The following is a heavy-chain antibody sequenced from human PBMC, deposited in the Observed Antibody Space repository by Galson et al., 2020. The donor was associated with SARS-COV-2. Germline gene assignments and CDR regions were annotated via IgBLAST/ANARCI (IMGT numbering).Heavy chain of an antibody. D-gene: IGHD1-26*01. V-gene: IGHV1-8*01. CDR3: ARVNSGYYYTMDV. Sequence: ASVKVSCKASGYTFTNYDIIWVRQATGQGLEWMGWKHPNSGKTGYAQKFQGRVTMTTDTSISTAYMELSSLRSEDTAVYYCARVNSGYYYTMDVWGQGTTVTVSS. J-gene: IGHJ6*02. CDR1: GYTFTNYD. CDR2: KHPNSGKT.